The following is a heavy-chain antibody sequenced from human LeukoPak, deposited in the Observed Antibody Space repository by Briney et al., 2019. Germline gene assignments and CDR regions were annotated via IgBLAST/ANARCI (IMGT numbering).Heavy chain of an antibody. CDR2: ISDDGTYK. CDR3: ASDSYSPEYFQH. V-gene: IGHV3-30*03. CDR1: GFTFSSYG. D-gene: IGHD2-15*01. Sequence: GGSLRLSCAASGFTFSSYGMHWVRQAPGKGLEWVAVISDDGTYKYSADSVKGRFTISRDNSENTLYLQMTSLRAEDTAVYYCASDSYSPEYFQHWGQGTLVTVSS. J-gene: IGHJ1*01.